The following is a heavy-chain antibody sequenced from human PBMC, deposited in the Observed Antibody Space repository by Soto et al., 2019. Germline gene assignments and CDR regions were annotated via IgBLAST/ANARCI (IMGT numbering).Heavy chain of an antibody. D-gene: IGHD2-21*02. Sequence: QVQLMQSGAEVKKPGASVKVSCKASGDTFTDYYIHWVRQAPGQGLEWMGTVNPSGGHTTYAQHVLGRVTMTRDTSTSTLYMGLTSLTSDDTAIYYCARGGHVVVVTAALDYWGQGTLVTVSS. V-gene: IGHV1-46*01. CDR3: ARGGHVVVVTAALDY. CDR2: VNPSGGHT. J-gene: IGHJ4*02. CDR1: GDTFTDYY.